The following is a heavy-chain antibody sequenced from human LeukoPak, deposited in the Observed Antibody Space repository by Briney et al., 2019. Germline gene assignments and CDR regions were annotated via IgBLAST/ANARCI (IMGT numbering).Heavy chain of an antibody. J-gene: IGHJ4*02. CDR2: INWNGGST. D-gene: IGHD7-27*01. CDR1: GFTFDDYG. CDR3: VRERGETGRTDY. V-gene: IGHV3-20*04. Sequence: GGSLRLSCAASGFTFDDYGMSWVRQAPGKGLEWVSGINWNGGSTGYADSVKGRFTISRDNAKNSLYLQMNSLRGEDTAVYYCVRERGETGRTDYWGQGTLVTVSS.